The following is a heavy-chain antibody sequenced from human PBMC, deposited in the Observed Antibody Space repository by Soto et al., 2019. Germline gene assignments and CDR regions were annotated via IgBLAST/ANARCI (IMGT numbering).Heavy chain of an antibody. CDR1: GFTFSSYG. V-gene: IGHV3-21*01. D-gene: IGHD3-10*01. CDR2: IRRGGNYI. Sequence: VGSLRLSCASSGFTFSSYGLNWVRQSPGKCLECVASIRRGGNYIFYAGSVKGRFTISRVDAQNSLYMQMNSLRAEDTAVYYCARDSYGSGRSSPPGPWGQGTSVTVSS. CDR3: ARDSYGSGRSSPPGP. J-gene: IGHJ5*02.